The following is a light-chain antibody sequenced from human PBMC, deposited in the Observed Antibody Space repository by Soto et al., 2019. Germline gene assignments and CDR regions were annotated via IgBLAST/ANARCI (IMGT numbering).Light chain of an antibody. V-gene: IGLV2-14*01. CDR2: EVS. CDR3: ISYTSSSTWV. J-gene: IGLJ3*02. CDR1: SSDVGGYNY. Sequence: QSALTQPASVSGSPGQSITISCTGTSSDVGGYNYVSWYQHHPAKAPKLMIYEVSNRPSGVSDRFSGSRSGNTASLTISGLQAEDESDYYCISYTSSSTWVFGGGTKLTVL.